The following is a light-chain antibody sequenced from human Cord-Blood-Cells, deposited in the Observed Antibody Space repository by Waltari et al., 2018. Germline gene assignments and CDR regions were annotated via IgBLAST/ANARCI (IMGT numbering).Light chain of an antibody. J-gene: IGLJ3*02. CDR1: SPNIGAGYD. CDR2: GNR. V-gene: IGLV1-40*01. CDR3: QSYDSSLSGWV. Sequence: QSVLTQPPSVSAVPRPTVHIPCTGSSPNIGAGYDVHWYQQLPGPAPKLLIYGNRNRPSGVPDRFSGSKSGTSASLAITGLQAEDEADYYCQSYDSSLSGWVFGGGTKLTVL.